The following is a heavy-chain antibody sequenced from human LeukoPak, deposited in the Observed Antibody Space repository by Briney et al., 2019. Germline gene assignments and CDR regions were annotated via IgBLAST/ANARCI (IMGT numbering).Heavy chain of an antibody. CDR3: ARWSPWFDP. V-gene: IGHV4-39*07. CDR1: GGSISSSSYY. CDR2: IYYSGST. J-gene: IGHJ5*02. Sequence: SETLSLTCTVSGGSISSSSYYWGWIRQPPGKGLDWIGSIYYSGSTNYNPSLKSRVTISVDTSKNQFSLKLSSVTAADTAVYYCARWSPWFDPWGQGTLVTVSS.